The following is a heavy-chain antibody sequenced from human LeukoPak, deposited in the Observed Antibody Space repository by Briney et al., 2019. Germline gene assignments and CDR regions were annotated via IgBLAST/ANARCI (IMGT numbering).Heavy chain of an antibody. D-gene: IGHD5-18*01. J-gene: IGHJ4*02. CDR3: ARLKGTAMVDY. CDR1: GGSINSYC. CDR2: IYSSGST. V-gene: IGHV4-59*13. Sequence: SETLSLTCTVSGGSINSYCWSWIRQPPGKGLEWIGHIYSSGSTVYNPSLKSRVTISIDTSKDQFSLKWSSVTAADTAVYYCARLKGTAMVDYWGQGTLVTVSS.